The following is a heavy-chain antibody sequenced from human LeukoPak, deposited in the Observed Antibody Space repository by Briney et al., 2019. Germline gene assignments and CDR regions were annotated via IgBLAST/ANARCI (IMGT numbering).Heavy chain of an antibody. CDR3: ARGSTYYDYVWGSYRYAVRNWFDP. Sequence: SETLSLTCAVYGGSFSGYYWSWIRQPPGKGLEWIEEINHSGSTNYNPSLKSRVTISVDTSKNQFSLKLSSVTAADTAVYYCARGSTYYDYVWGSYRYAVRNWFDPWGQGTLVTVSS. CDR1: GGSFSGYY. J-gene: IGHJ5*02. D-gene: IGHD3-16*02. V-gene: IGHV4-34*01. CDR2: INHSGST.